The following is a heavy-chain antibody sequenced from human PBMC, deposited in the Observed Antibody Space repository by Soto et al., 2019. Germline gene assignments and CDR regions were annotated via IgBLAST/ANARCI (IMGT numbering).Heavy chain of an antibody. D-gene: IGHD2-2*01. Sequence: SQALPLTCSISGNSVSSNIAAWNWIRQSPSRGLEWLGRTYYRSKWYNDYAVSVKSRITINPDTSKNQFSLQLNSVTPEDTAVYYCARESGCSSTSCYRPSDYWGQGTLVTVSS. CDR3: ARESGCSSTSCYRPSDY. CDR2: TYYRSKWYN. V-gene: IGHV6-1*01. J-gene: IGHJ4*02. CDR1: GNSVSSNIAA.